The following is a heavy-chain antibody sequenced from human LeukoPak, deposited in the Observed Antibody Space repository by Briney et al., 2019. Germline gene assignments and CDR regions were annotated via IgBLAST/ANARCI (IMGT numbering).Heavy chain of an antibody. V-gene: IGHV4-59*01. Sequence: SETLSLTCSVSGGSISGYHWSWVRQPPRKGLQYIASIHYSGSANYNPSLRSRVTISVDTSKNQFSLNLISVTAADTAIYYCARWNKGGDYWGQGTLVTVSS. J-gene: IGHJ4*02. CDR2: IHYSGSA. D-gene: IGHD1/OR15-1a*01. CDR1: GGSISGYH. CDR3: ARWNKGGDY.